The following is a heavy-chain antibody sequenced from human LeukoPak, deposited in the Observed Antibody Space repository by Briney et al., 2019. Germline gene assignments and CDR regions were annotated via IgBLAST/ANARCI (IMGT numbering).Heavy chain of an antibody. CDR1: GYTFTSYY. CDR3: ARVPIAARIPYYFDY. J-gene: IGHJ4*02. V-gene: IGHV1-46*03. Sequence: ASVKVSCKASGYTFTSYYMHWVRQAPGQGLEWMGIINSSGGSTSYAQKFQGRVNMTRDTSTSTVYMELSSLRSEDTAVYYCARVPIAARIPYYFDYWGQGTLVTVSS. CDR2: INSSGGST. D-gene: IGHD6-6*01.